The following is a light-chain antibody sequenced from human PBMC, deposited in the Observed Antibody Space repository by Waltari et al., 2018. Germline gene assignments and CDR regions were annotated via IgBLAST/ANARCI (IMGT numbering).Light chain of an antibody. Sequence: EIVMTQSPDTLSVSPGERVALSCRASQSVGGNLAWYQQKPGQAPRLLIYAASTRATAIPASFSCGGSGTEFTLTISSLQSEEFAVYYWQQYNKWPLTFGQGTKVEIK. J-gene: IGKJ1*01. CDR3: QQYNKWPLT. V-gene: IGKV3-15*01. CDR1: QSVGGN. CDR2: AAS.